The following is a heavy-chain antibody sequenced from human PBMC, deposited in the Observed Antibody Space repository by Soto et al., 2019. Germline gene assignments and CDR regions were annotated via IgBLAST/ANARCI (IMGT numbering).Heavy chain of an antibody. Sequence: SETLSLTCTVSGGSISSSIYYWGWIRQPPGKGLEWIGSIYYSGSTYYNPSLKSRVTISVDTSKNQFSLKLSSVTAADTAVYYCARLGDYFDYWGQGTLVTVSS. CDR3: ARLGDYFDY. V-gene: IGHV4-39*01. CDR2: IYYSGST. CDR1: GGSISSSIYY. J-gene: IGHJ4*02. D-gene: IGHD4-17*01.